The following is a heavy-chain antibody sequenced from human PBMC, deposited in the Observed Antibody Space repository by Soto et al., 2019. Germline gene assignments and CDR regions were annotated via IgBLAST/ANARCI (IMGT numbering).Heavy chain of an antibody. CDR1: GFTFSSYA. CDR3: AREALSTKGYCSGGSCYFGY. V-gene: IGHV3-64*01. D-gene: IGHD2-15*01. J-gene: IGHJ4*02. Sequence: EVQLVESGGGWVQPGGSLRLSCAASGFTFSSYAMHWVRQAPGKGLEYVSAINSNGGSTYYANSVKGRFTISRDNSKNTLYLQMGSLRAEDMAVYYCAREALSTKGYCSGGSCYFGYWGQGTLVTVSS. CDR2: INSNGGST.